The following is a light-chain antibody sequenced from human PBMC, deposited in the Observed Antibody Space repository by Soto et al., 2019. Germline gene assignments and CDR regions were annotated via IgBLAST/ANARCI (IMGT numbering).Light chain of an antibody. J-gene: IGLJ2*01. CDR1: SSNIGSNT. CDR2: SNN. V-gene: IGLV1-44*01. CDR3: AALDDSLNGVV. Sequence: QSVLTQPPSASGTPGQRVTISCSGSSSNIGSNTVNWYQQLPGTAPKLLIYSNNQRPSGVPDRFSGSKSGTAASLAISGLKSEDEDDYYCAALDDSLNGVVFGGGTKLTVL.